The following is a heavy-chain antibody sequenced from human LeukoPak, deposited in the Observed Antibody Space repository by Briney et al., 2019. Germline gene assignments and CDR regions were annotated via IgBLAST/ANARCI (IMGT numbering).Heavy chain of an antibody. CDR1: GFTLCSYC. D-gene: IGHD1-26*01. CDR3: ARARRSDISGSYSDY. CDR2: ISYDGSNK. J-gene: IGHJ4*02. V-gene: IGHV3-30*03. Sequence: PRGAPRLSRVGPGFTLCSYCMHRGPQAPGKGVGWGGNISYDGSNKYYADSVKGQFTISRDNSKNTLYLQMNSLRPEDTAVYYCARARRSDISGSYSDYWGQGTLVTVSS.